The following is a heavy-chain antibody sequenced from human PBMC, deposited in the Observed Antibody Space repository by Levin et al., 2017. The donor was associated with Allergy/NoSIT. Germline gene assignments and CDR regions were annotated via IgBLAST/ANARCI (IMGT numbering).Heavy chain of an antibody. J-gene: IGHJ4*02. V-gene: IGHV4-61*01. CDR2: IYYSGST. CDR1: GGSVSSGSYY. CDR3: ARRKTDSSGWYDPDEPQPTYYFDY. D-gene: IGHD6-19*01. Sequence: SETLSLTCTVSGGSVSSGSYYWSWIRQPPGKGLEWIGYIYYSGSTNYNPSLKSRVTISVDTSKNQFSLKLSSVTAADTAVYYCARRKTDSSGWYDPDEPQPTYYFDYWGQGTLVTVSS.